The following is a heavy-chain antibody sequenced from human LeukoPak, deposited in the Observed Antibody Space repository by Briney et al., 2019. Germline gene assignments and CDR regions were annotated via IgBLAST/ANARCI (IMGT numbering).Heavy chain of an antibody. D-gene: IGHD7-27*01. V-gene: IGHV3-53*01. CDR1: GFTFSSYA. CDR2: IYSGGST. CDR3: ASAALGPLDY. Sequence: GGSLRLSCAASGFTFSSYAMSWVRQALGKGLEWVSVIYSGGSTYYADSVKGRFTISRDNSKNTLYLQMNSLRAEDTAVYYCASAALGPLDYWGQGTLVTVSS. J-gene: IGHJ4*02.